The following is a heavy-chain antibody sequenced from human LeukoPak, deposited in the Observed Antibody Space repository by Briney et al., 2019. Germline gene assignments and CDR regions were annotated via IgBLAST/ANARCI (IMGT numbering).Heavy chain of an antibody. CDR1: GFTFSSYA. J-gene: IGHJ3*02. CDR3: ARGFISGGWYESRAFDI. CDR2: ISYDGSNK. D-gene: IGHD6-19*01. V-gene: IGHV3-30-3*01. Sequence: GGSLRLSCAASGFTFSSYAMHWVRQAPGKGLEWVAVISYDGSNKYYADSVKGRFTISRDNSKNTLYLQMNSLRAEDTAVYYCARGFISGGWYESRAFDIWGQGTMVTVSS.